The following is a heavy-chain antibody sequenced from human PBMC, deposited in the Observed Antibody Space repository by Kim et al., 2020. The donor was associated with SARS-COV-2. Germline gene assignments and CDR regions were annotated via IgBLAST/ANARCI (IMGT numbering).Heavy chain of an antibody. CDR1: GFTFSIYW. D-gene: IGHD2-21*01. Sequence: GGSLRLSCAASGFTFSIYWMSWVRQAPGKGLEWVSNINQDGSGKNYVDSVKGRFTISRDNAKNSLYLQMNSLRAEDTAVYYCARGGTIVVVNSRGDGFHYWGQGTLVTVAS. J-gene: IGHJ4*02. CDR2: INQDGSGK. V-gene: IGHV3-7*01. CDR3: ARGGTIVVVNSRGDGFHY.